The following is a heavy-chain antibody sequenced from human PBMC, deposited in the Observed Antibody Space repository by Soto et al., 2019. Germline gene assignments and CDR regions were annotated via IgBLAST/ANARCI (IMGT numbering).Heavy chain of an antibody. J-gene: IGHJ4*02. V-gene: IGHV3-33*01. CDR2: IWYDGSNK. Sequence: QVQLVESGGGVVQPGRSLRLSCAASGFTFSSYGMHWVRQAPGKGLEWVAVIWYDGSNKYYADSVKGRFTISRDNSKNPLYLQMNNLSAQDTAVYYCARDSSLKAADYWGQGTLVTVSS. CDR1: GFTFSSYG. D-gene: IGHD6-13*01. CDR3: ARDSSLKAADY.